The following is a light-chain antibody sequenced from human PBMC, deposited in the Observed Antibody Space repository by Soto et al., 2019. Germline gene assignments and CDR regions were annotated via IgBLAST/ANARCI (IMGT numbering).Light chain of an antibody. Sequence: VLPQSAATLPFCPGATATPSCRTSQNVWSTYLAWYQQKPGQAPRLVMSGTSSRAAGVPDRFSGSGSGTEFTRTNSGLEPAEDAVYYCQPVGSSLALIFGGGTKVDIK. CDR2: GTS. CDR1: QNVWSTY. CDR3: QPVGSSLALI. J-gene: IGKJ4*01. V-gene: IGKV3-20*01.